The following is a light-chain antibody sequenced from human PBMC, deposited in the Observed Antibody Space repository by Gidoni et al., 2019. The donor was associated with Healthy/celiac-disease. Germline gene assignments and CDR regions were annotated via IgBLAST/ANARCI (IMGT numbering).Light chain of an antibody. J-gene: IGLJ3*02. V-gene: IGLV1-44*01. CDR1: SSNIGSNT. CDR3: AAWDDSLNGGV. Sequence: QSVLTHPPSASGTPGQRVTISCSGSSSNIGSNTVTWYQQLPGTAPKLLIYSNNQRPSGVPDRFSGSKSGTSASLAISGLQSEDEADYYCAAWDDSLNGGVFGGGTKLTVL. CDR2: SNN.